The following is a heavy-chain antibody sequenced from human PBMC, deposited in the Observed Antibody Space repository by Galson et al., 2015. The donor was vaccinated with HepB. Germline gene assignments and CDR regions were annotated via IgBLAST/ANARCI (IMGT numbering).Heavy chain of an antibody. D-gene: IGHD3-10*01. CDR3: ARDRARTMVRGVTHDY. V-gene: IGHV3-7*03. J-gene: IGHJ4*02. CDR2: IKQDGSEK. Sequence: SLRLSCAASGFTFSSYWMSWVRQAPGKGLEWVANIKQDGSEKYYVDSVKGRFTISRDNAKNSLYLQMNSLRAEDTAVYYCARDRARTMVRGVTHDYWGQGTLVTVSS. CDR1: GFTFSSYW.